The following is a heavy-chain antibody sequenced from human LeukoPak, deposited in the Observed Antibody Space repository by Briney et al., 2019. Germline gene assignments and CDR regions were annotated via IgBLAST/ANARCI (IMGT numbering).Heavy chain of an antibody. CDR2: ISGSGGST. J-gene: IGHJ4*02. CDR3: AKGKEYQLLYPFDY. D-gene: IGHD2-2*02. CDR1: GFTFSSYA. Sequence: PGGSLRLSCSASGFTFSSYAMHWVRQAPGKGLEWVSAISGSGGSTYYADSVKGRFTISRDNSKNTLYLQMNSLRAEDTAVYYCAKGKEYQLLYPFDYWGQGTLVTVSS. V-gene: IGHV3-23*01.